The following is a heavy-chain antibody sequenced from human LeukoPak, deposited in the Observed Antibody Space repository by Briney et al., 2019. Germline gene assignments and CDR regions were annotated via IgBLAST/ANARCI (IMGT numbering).Heavy chain of an antibody. Sequence: GASVKVSCKASGYTFTSYGISWVRQAPGQGLEWMGWISAYNGNTNYAQKLRGRVTMTTDTSTSTAYMELRSLRSDDTAVYYCARGIPTIAAAAPTDYWGQGTLVTVSS. CDR1: GYTFTSYG. CDR2: ISAYNGNT. V-gene: IGHV1-18*01. J-gene: IGHJ4*02. D-gene: IGHD6-13*01. CDR3: ARGIPTIAAAAPTDY.